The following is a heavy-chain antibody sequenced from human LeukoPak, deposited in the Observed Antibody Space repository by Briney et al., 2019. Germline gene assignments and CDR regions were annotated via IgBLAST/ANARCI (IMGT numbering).Heavy chain of an antibody. V-gene: IGHV4-34*01. J-gene: IGHJ6*03. Sequence: GSLRLSCAASGFTFSSYAMSWVRQAPGKGLEWIGEINHSGSTNYNPSLKSRVTISVDTSKNQFSLKLSSVTAADTAVYYCARGKRGYYLLYYMDVWGKGTTVTVSS. CDR2: INHSGST. D-gene: IGHD3-10*01. CDR3: ARGKRGYYLLYYMDV. CDR1: GFTFSSYA.